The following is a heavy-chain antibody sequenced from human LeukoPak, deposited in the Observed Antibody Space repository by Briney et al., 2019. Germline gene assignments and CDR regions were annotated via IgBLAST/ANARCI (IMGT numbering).Heavy chain of an antibody. CDR2: ISSRSGYT. CDR1: GFTFSSCS. V-gene: IGHV3-21*01. Sequence: PGGSLRLSCAASGFTFSSCSMNWVRQAPGKGLEWDSSISSRSGYTYYADSAKGRFTISRDNAKNSLYLQMNSLRAEDTAVYYCACPAATDNFDYWGQGTLVTVSS. CDR3: ACPAATDNFDY. J-gene: IGHJ4*02. D-gene: IGHD2-2*01.